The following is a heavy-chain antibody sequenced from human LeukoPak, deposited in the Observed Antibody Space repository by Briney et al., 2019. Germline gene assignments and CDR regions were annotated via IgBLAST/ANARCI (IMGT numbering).Heavy chain of an antibody. D-gene: IGHD2-15*01. J-gene: IGHJ5*02. CDR1: GESFSGYY. Sequence: SETLSLTCGAFGESFSGYYWDWIRQAPGKGLEWIGKINHSGRTYYNPSLKSRVTISVDTSKNQFSLKLSSVTAADTAVYYCARVGGYCSGGSCFGNWFDPWGQGTLVTVSS. CDR2: INHSGRT. V-gene: IGHV4-34*01. CDR3: ARVGGYCSGGSCFGNWFDP.